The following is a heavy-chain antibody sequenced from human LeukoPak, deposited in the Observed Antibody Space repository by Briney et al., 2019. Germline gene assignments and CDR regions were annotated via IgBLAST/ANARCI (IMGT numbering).Heavy chain of an antibody. Sequence: GESLRLSCAASGFTFRSYAMSWVRPAPGKGLEWVSVITDSGVTTFYADSVKGRFTISRDNSKSTLYLQMNSLSAEDSAIYYCAKLWRGSYPRYFDYWGQGALVTVSS. CDR3: AKLWRGSYPRYFDY. V-gene: IGHV3-23*01. CDR1: GFTFRSYA. CDR2: ITDSGVTT. D-gene: IGHD1-26*01. J-gene: IGHJ4*02.